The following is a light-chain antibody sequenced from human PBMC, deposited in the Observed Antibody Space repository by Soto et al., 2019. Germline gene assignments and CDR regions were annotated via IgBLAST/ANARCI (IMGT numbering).Light chain of an antibody. CDR2: DAS. J-gene: IGKJ1*01. Sequence: DIQMTQSPSTLSASVGDRVTITCRASQSISSWLAWYQQKPGKAPKLLIYDASSLESGVPSRFSGSGSGTEFTLTISSLQPEDFATYYCQQSYSTWTFGPGTKVDIK. V-gene: IGKV1-5*01. CDR1: QSISSW. CDR3: QQSYSTWT.